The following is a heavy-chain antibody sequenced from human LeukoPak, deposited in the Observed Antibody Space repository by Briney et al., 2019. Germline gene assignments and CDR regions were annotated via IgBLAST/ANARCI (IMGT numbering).Heavy chain of an antibody. V-gene: IGHV4-59*01. CDR2: IYYSGST. Sequence: SETLTLTCTVSGGPISSYYWSWIRQPPGKGLEWIGYIYYSGSTNYNPSLKSRVTISVDTSKNQFSLKLSSVTAADTAVYYCARAGITIFGVVIQFDYWGQGTLVTVSS. J-gene: IGHJ4*01. CDR3: ARAGITIFGVVIQFDY. D-gene: IGHD3-3*01. CDR1: GGPISSYY.